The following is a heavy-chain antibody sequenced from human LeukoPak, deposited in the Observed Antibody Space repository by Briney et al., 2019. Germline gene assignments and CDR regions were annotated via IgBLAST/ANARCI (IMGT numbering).Heavy chain of an antibody. CDR3: ARVGGYGDFDH. Sequence: PGGSLRLSCAASGFTFSIYEMNWVRQAPGKRLEWVSYIDSTGRITHYADSVKGRFIISRDNAKNSLFLQMHGLGDEDTAVYYCARVGGYGDFDHWGQGTLVTVSS. J-gene: IGHJ5*02. V-gene: IGHV3-48*03. D-gene: IGHD4-17*01. CDR2: IDSTGRIT. CDR1: GFTFSIYE.